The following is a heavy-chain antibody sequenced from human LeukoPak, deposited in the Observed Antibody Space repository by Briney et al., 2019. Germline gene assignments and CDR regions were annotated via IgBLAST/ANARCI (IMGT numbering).Heavy chain of an antibody. Sequence: SETLSLTCTVSGYSISSGYYWGWIRQPPGKGLEWIGSIYHSGSTYYNPSLKSRVTISVDTSKNRFSLKLSSVTAADTAVYYCASRAPKPAALNYMDVWGKGTTVTVS. V-gene: IGHV4-38-2*02. CDR3: ASRAPKPAALNYMDV. D-gene: IGHD2-2*01. CDR1: GYSISSGYY. J-gene: IGHJ6*03. CDR2: IYHSGST.